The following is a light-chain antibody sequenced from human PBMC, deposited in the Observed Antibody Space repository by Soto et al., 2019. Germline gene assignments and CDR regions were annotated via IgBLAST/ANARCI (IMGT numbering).Light chain of an antibody. J-gene: IGLJ2*01. V-gene: IGLV2-14*01. CDR1: SSDVGGYNY. CDR3: SSYTTSSTHVV. Sequence: QSALTQPASVSGSPGQSITISCSGTSSDVGGYNYVSWYQQHPGKAPKLMMYEVSNRPSGVSNRFSGSKSDNTASLTISGLQAEDEADYYCSSYTTSSTHVVFGGGTKVTVL. CDR2: EVS.